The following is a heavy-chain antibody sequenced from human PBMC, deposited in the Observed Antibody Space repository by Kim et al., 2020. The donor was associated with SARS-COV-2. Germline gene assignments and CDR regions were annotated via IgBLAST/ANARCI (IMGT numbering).Heavy chain of an antibody. CDR1: GYTFTGYY. Sequence: ASVKVSCKASGYTFTGYYMHWVRQAHGQGPEWMGRINPNSGGTNYAQKFQGWVTMTRDTCISTAYMELSRLRSDDTAAYYCARVLGNLWFGELLGYWGKG. CDR2: INPNSGGT. D-gene: IGHD3-10*01. J-gene: IGHJ4*02. CDR3: ARVLGNLWFGELLGY. V-gene: IGHV1-2*04.